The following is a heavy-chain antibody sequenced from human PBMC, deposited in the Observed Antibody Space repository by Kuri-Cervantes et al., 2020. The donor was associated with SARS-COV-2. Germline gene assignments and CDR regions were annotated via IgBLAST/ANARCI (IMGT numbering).Heavy chain of an antibody. Sequence: ESLKISCAASGFTFSSYWMHWVRQPPGKGLEWIGSIYHSGSTYYSPSLKSRVTISVDTSKNQFSLKLSSVTAADTAVYYCARPAAAPTEPDAFDIWGQGTMVTVSS. CDR3: ARPAAAPTEPDAFDI. CDR2: IYHSGST. V-gene: IGHV4-38-2*01. D-gene: IGHD6-13*01. CDR1: GFTFSSYW. J-gene: IGHJ3*02.